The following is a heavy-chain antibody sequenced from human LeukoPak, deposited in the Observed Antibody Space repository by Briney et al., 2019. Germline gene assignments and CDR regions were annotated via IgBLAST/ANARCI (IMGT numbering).Heavy chain of an antibody. Sequence: PGGSLRLSCAASGFTFSSYAMCCVRQAPGEGLEWVSAISGSGGSTYYADSVKGRFTISRDNSKNTLYLQMNSLRAEDTAVYYCAKESGDIVASPGGYWGQGALVTVSS. D-gene: IGHD5-12*01. V-gene: IGHV3-23*01. J-gene: IGHJ4*02. CDR3: AKESGDIVASPGGY. CDR2: ISGSGGST. CDR1: GFTFSSYA.